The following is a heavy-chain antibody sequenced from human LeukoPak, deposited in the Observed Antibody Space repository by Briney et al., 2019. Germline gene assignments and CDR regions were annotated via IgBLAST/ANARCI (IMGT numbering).Heavy chain of an antibody. V-gene: IGHV3-30*04. CDR2: ISSDGSHK. CDR3: ARKAVAGTPSPFDY. D-gene: IGHD6-19*01. CDR1: GFTLSTYY. Sequence: PGGSLRLSCAASGFTLSTYYMNWVRQAPGKGMEWIAVISSDGSHKFYADSVKGRFTISRDNSKNTLYLQMDSLRPEDTAMYYCARKAVAGTPSPFDYWGQGTLVTVSS. J-gene: IGHJ4*02.